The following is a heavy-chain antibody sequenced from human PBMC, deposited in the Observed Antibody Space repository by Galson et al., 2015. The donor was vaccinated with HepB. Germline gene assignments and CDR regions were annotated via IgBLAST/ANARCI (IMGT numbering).Heavy chain of an antibody. CDR1: GFTFSSYA. Sequence: SLRLSCAASGFTFSSYAMHWVRQAPGKGLEWVAVISYDGSKKYYADSVKGRFTISRDNSKNTLYLQMNSLRAEDTAVYYCARDRGMDYYGSGSPAYYFDYWGQGTLVTVSS. J-gene: IGHJ4*02. D-gene: IGHD3-10*01. CDR2: ISYDGSKK. CDR3: ARDRGMDYYGSGSPAYYFDY. V-gene: IGHV3-30*04.